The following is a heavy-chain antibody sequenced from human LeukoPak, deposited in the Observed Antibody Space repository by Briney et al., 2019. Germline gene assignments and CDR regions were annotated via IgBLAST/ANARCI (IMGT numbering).Heavy chain of an antibody. CDR2: VNPDSGHT. V-gene: IGHV1-8*03. CDR1: GYTFSRYD. Sequence: ASVKVSCKASGYTFSRYDINWVRQAPGQSLEWMGWVNPDSGHTAYAQKFRGRVTITRSTSMNTAYLDLTSLRSDDTAVYYCARGQQWLAPFDYWGQGTLVTVSS. J-gene: IGHJ4*02. CDR3: ARGQQWLAPFDY. D-gene: IGHD6-19*01.